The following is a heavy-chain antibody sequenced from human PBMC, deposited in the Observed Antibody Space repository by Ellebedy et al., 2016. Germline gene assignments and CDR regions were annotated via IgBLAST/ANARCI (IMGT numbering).Heavy chain of an antibody. V-gene: IGHV3-30-3*01. CDR3: ARAMDSSGYYYAH. CDR2: ISYDGSNK. CDR1: GFTFSSYT. J-gene: IGHJ4*02. D-gene: IGHD3-22*01. Sequence: GGSLRLXXAASGFTFSSYTMHWVRQAPGKGLEWVAVISYDGSNKYYADSVKGRFTISRDNSKNTLYLQMNSLRAEDTAVYYCARAMDSSGYYYAHWGQGTLVTVSS.